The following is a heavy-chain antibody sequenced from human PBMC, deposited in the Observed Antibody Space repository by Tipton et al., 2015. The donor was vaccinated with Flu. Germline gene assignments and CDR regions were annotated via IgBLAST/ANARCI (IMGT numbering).Heavy chain of an antibody. V-gene: IGHV5-51*01. D-gene: IGHD6-6*01. CDR1: GYSFTSYW. CDR2: IYPGDSDT. CDR3: ARLRLRFSSSFVDY. J-gene: IGHJ4*02. Sequence: MQLVQSGAEVKKPGGSLKISCKGSGYSFTSYWIGWVRQMPGKGLEWMGIIYPGDSDTRYSPAFQGQVTISADKSISTAYLQWSSLRASDSAMYYCARLRLRFSSSFVDYWGQGTLVAVSS.